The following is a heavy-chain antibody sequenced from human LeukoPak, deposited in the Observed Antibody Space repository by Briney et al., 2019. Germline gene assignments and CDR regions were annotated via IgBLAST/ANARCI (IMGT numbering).Heavy chain of an antibody. CDR3: AKDRAGGANSYYLDN. CDR1: GFTFSNYA. D-gene: IGHD2-21*01. V-gene: IGHV3-23*01. J-gene: IGHJ4*02. CDR2: IGGSGGST. Sequence: PGGSLRLSCAASGFTFSNYAMSWVRQAPGKGLEWVSGIGGSGGSTYYADSVKGRFTISRDNSKNTLYLQMNSLRAKDTAVYYCAKDRAGGANSYYLDNWGQGTLVTVSS.